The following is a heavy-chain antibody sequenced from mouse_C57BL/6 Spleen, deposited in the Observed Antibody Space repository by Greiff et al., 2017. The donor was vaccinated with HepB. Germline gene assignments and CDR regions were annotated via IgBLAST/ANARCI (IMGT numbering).Heavy chain of an antibody. CDR3: ARPEDSSVYAPFDY. CDR2: IYPSDSET. Sequence: QVQLQQSGAELVRPGSSVKLSCKASGYTFTSYWMDWVKQRPGQGLEWIGNIYPSDSETHYNQKFKDKATLTVDKSSSTAYMQLSSLTSEDSAVYYCARPEDSSVYAPFDYWGQGTTLTVSS. CDR1: GYTFTSYW. D-gene: IGHD3-2*02. V-gene: IGHV1-61*01. J-gene: IGHJ2*01.